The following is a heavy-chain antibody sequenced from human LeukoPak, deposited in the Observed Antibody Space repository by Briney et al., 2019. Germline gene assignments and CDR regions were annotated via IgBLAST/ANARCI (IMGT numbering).Heavy chain of an antibody. CDR2: ISSSSSTI. J-gene: IGHJ5*02. CDR3: ARDRNYDILTGYYHNWFDP. Sequence: PGGSLRLSCAASGFTFSSYWMSWVRQAPGKGLEWVSYISSSSSTIYYADSVKGRFTISRDNAKNSLYLQMNSLRAEDTAVYYCARDRNYDILTGYYHNWFDPWGQGTLVTVSS. V-gene: IGHV3-48*01. CDR1: GFTFSSYW. D-gene: IGHD3-9*01.